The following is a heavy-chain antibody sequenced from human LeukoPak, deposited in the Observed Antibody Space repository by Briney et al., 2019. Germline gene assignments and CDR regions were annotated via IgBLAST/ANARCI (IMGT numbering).Heavy chain of an antibody. CDR1: GFTFSSYS. V-gene: IGHV3-21*01. J-gene: IGHJ4*02. D-gene: IGHD5-18*01. CDR3: ARDAKKGYSYGYDRFDY. Sequence: PGGSLRLSCAASGFTFSSYSMNWVRQAPGKGLEWVSSISSSSSYIYYADSVKGRFTISRDNAKNSLYLQMNSLRAEDTAVYYCARDAKKGYSYGYDRFDYWGQGTLVTVSS. CDR2: ISSSSSYI.